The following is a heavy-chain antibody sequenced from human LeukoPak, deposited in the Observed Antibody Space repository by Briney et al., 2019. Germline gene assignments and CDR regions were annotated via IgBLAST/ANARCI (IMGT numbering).Heavy chain of an antibody. D-gene: IGHD6-19*01. J-gene: IGHJ4*02. CDR1: GFTFTKYW. CDR3: TRNSGWYGVS. V-gene: IGHV3-7*03. Sequence: GGSLRLSCAASGFTFTKYWMSWVRQAPGKGLELVANIKQDRSEKYYVDSVKGRFTISRDNSKSTLFLQLSSLRADDTAVYYCTRNSGWYGVSWGQGTLVTVSS. CDR2: IKQDRSEK.